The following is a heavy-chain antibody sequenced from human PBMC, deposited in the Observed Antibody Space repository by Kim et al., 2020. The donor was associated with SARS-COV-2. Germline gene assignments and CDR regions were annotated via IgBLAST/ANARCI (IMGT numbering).Heavy chain of an antibody. V-gene: IGHV1-18*01. J-gene: IGHJ4*02. CDR3: ARDLPTAAAGTQRLFDY. D-gene: IGHD6-13*01. Sequence: LQGRVTMTTDTSTSTAYMELRSLRSDDTAVYYCARDLPTAAAGTQRLFDYWGQGTLVTVSS.